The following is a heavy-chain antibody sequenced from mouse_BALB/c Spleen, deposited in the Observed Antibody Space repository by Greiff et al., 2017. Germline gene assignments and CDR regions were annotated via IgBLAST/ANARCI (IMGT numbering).Heavy chain of an antibody. J-gene: IGHJ1*01. CDR2: ISYSGST. CDR1: GDSITSGY. CDR3: ARGGGSSLYWYFDV. V-gene: IGHV3-8*02. Sequence: EVQLVESGPSLVKPSQTLSLTCSVTGDSITSGYWNWIRKFPGNKLEYMGYISYSGSTYYNPSLKSRISITRDTSKNQYYLQLNSVTTEDTATYYCARGGGSSLYWYFDVWGAGTTVTVSS. D-gene: IGHD1-1*01.